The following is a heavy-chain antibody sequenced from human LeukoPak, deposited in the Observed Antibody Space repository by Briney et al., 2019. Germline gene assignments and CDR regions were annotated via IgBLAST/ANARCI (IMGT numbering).Heavy chain of an antibody. CDR3: ARGGHIVVVTSGVLAEYFQH. CDR1: GFXLSSYA. V-gene: IGHV3-30-3*01. Sequence: GRSLRLSCGASGFXLSSYAIHWVRQAPGKGVEWVAIISYDGTKEYYGDSVKGRFTISRDNSKNTVYLQMNSLRAEDTAVYYCARGGHIVVVTSGVLAEYFQHWGQGTLVTVSS. CDR2: ISYDGTKE. J-gene: IGHJ1*01. D-gene: IGHD2-21*02.